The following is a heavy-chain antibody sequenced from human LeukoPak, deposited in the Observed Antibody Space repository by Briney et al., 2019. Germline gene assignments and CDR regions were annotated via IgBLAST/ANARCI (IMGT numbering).Heavy chain of an antibody. Sequence: LSRTCTVSGGAITSGSYYWTWIRQPAGKGLEWIGRMYTSGRTNYNPSLKSRVTISVDTSKSQFSLKLSSVTAAVTAVYYCARDIQARYYDSRALNGWGQGTLVTVSS. CDR1: GGAITSGSYY. CDR3: ARDIQARYYDSRALNG. V-gene: IGHV4-61*02. D-gene: IGHD3-22*01. CDR2: MYTSGRT. J-gene: IGHJ4*02.